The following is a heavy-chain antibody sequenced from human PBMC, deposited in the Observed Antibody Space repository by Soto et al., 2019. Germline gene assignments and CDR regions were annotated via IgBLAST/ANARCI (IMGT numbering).Heavy chain of an antibody. CDR3: ARDGITGTTGDYYYYYGMDV. D-gene: IGHD1-20*01. V-gene: IGHV4-59*01. CDR2: IYYSGSI. CDR1: GGSISSYY. Sequence: SETLSLTCTVSGGSISSYYWSWIRQPPGKGLEWIGYIYYSGSINYNPSLKSRVTISVDTSKNQFSLKLSSVTAADTAVYYCARDGITGTTGDYYYYYGMDVWGQGTTVTVSS. J-gene: IGHJ6*02.